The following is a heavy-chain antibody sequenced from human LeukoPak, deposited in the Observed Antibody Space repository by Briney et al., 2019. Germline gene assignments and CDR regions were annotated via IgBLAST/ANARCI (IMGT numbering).Heavy chain of an antibody. CDR1: GGSVSSGSYY. CDR2: IYYSGST. V-gene: IGHV4-61*01. Sequence: PSETLSLTCTVSGGSVSSGSYYWSWIRQPPGKGLEWIGYIYYSGSTNYNPSLKSRVTISVDTSKNQFSLKLSPVTAADTAVYYCARGRDPRLWFGETIIGGVYYFDYWGQGTLVTVSS. CDR3: ARGRDPRLWFGETIIGGVYYFDY. J-gene: IGHJ4*02. D-gene: IGHD3-10*01.